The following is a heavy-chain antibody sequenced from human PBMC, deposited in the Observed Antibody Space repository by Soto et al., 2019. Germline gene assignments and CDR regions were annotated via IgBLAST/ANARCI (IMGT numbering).Heavy chain of an antibody. CDR2: MSYAGSYK. J-gene: IGHJ4*02. V-gene: IGHV3-30*18. Sequence: PEGSLRLTCAVSGFTFSDYGMNWVRQAPGKGEEWVEVMSYAGSYKYYADSVKGRCTISRDLSGNTLFLQVNRLRHEDTAVYFCSKEMYPRTVLDSTSPWAYYRGQAPQAPFSP. CDR3: SKEMYPRTVLDSTSPWAYY. CDR1: GFTFSDYG. D-gene: IGHD4-17*01.